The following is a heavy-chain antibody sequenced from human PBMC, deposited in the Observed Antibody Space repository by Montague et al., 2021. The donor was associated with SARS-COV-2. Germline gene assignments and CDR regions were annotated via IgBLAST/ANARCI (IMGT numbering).Heavy chain of an antibody. CDR1: GASISTGSDY. J-gene: IGHJ5*02. CDR3: ARDRGDIYGGNSAWFDP. Sequence: SETLSLTCIVSGASISTGSDYWTWIRQRPGRGREWIGNFYYSGGSTYNPSLKSRVTISADTSKNLFSLTLKSVTASDTAVYYCARDRGDIYGGNSAWFDPWGQGTLVTVSS. CDR2: FYYSGGS. D-gene: IGHD4-23*01. V-gene: IGHV4-61*03.